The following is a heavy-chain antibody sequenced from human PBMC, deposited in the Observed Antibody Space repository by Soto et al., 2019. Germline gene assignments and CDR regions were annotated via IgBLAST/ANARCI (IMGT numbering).Heavy chain of an antibody. CDR3: ATDDGHGYYPFDN. CDR2: FDPEDGET. D-gene: IGHD3-22*01. V-gene: IGHV1-24*01. Sequence: ASVKVSCKLSGSTLTDFSMHWVRQAPGKGLEWMGLFDPEDGETDYAQNLQGRVTMTEDTATDTAYMELNSLTFKDTAVYYCATDDGHGYYPFDNWGQGTLVTVSS. J-gene: IGHJ4*02. CDR1: GSTLTDFS.